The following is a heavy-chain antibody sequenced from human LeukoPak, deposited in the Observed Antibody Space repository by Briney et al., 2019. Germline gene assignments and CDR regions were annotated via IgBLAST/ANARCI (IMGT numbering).Heavy chain of an antibody. J-gene: IGHJ4*02. V-gene: IGHV3-53*01. CDR3: AIGGSRIVVVPTYYFDY. CDR1: GFTVSDNF. D-gene: IGHD3-22*01. CDR2: FYSGGST. Sequence: GGSLRLSCAASGFTVSDNFLSWVRQAPGKGLEWVSVFYSGGSTSYADSVKGRFTVSRDNSKNTLYLQMNSLRAEDTAVYYCAIGGSRIVVVPTYYFDYWGQGPVITVSS.